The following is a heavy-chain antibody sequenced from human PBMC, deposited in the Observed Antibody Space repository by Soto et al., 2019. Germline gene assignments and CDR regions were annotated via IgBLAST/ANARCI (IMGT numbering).Heavy chain of an antibody. Sequence: EVQLVESGGGLVQPGGSLKLSCAASGFTFSGSDIHWVRQASGKGLEWVGRIKTKPNNYATAFAASLKGRFTISRDDSKNTAYLQMNSLKTEDTAVYYCSRGTLDGMDVWGQGTTVTVSS. V-gene: IGHV3-73*01. D-gene: IGHD3-16*01. CDR3: SRGTLDGMDV. J-gene: IGHJ6*02. CDR2: IKTKPNNYAT. CDR1: GFTFSGSD.